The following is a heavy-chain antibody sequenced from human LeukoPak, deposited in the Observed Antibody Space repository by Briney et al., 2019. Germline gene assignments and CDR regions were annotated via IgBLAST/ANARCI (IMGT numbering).Heavy chain of an antibody. CDR3: ARVRGGVNDY. Sequence: PGGSLRLSCAASGFTFSSYDMHWVRQATGKGLEWVSAINTAGETYYPGSVKGRFTISRENAKKSLNLQMNSLRAGDTAVYYCARVRGGVNDYWGQGTLVTVSS. V-gene: IGHV3-13*01. J-gene: IGHJ4*02. CDR2: INTAGET. D-gene: IGHD3-16*01. CDR1: GFTFSSYD.